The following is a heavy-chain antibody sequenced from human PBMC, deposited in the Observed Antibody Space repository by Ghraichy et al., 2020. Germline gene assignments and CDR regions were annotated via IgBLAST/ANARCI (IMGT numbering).Heavy chain of an antibody. Sequence: LSLTCAASGFTFSSYSMNWVRQAPGKGLEWVSSISSSSYIYYADSVKGRFTISRDNAKNSLYLQMNSLRAEDTAVYYCARDYGGYSDYYYMDVWGKGTTVTVSS. V-gene: IGHV3-21*01. CDR1: GFTFSSYS. D-gene: IGHD3-22*01. CDR2: ISSSSYI. J-gene: IGHJ6*03. CDR3: ARDYGGYSDYYYMDV.